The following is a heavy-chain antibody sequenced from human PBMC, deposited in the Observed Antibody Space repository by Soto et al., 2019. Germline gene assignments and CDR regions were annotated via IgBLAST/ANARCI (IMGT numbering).Heavy chain of an antibody. J-gene: IGHJ3*02. D-gene: IGHD6-19*01. Sequence: GGSLRLSCAASGFTFSGSAMHWVRQATGKGLEWVSAIGTAGDTYYPGSVKGRFTISRENAKNSLYLQMNSLRAGDTAVYYCARARWVAGLDAFDIWGQGTMVTVSS. CDR1: GFTFSGSA. CDR3: ARARWVAGLDAFDI. CDR2: IGTAGDT. V-gene: IGHV3-13*01.